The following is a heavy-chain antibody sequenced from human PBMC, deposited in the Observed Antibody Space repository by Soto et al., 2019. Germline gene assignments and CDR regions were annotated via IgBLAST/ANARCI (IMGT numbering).Heavy chain of an antibody. CDR1: GGSLNSGSNY. J-gene: IGHJ6*02. D-gene: IGHD3-10*01. Sequence: SETLSLTCIVSGGSLNSGSNYWSWIRQPPGKGLEWIGYIYNSGTTNYSPSLKSRLTISADTSKNQFSLRLSSVTAADSAVYYCARDRGGSVLNAQYHFGMDVWGQGTTVTVSS. CDR2: IYNSGTT. CDR3: ARDRGGSVLNAQYHFGMDV. V-gene: IGHV4-61*01.